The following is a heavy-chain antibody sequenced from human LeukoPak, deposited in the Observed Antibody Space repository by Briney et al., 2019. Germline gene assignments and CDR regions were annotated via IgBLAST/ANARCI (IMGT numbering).Heavy chain of an antibody. V-gene: IGHV1-18*04. CDR3: ARILYGDYLFDY. CDR1: GYTFTSYG. D-gene: IGHD4-17*01. CDR2: ISAYNGNT. Sequence: ASVKVSCKCSGYTFTSYGISWVRLAPAQGLEWMGWISAYNGNTNYAQKLQGRVTMTTDTSTSTAYMELRSLRSDDTAVYYCARILYGDYLFDYWGQGTLVTVSS. J-gene: IGHJ4*02.